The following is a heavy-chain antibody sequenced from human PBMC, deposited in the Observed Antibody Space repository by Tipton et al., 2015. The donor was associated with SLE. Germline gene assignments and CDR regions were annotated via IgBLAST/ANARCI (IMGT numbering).Heavy chain of an antibody. D-gene: IGHD3-3*01. CDR1: GFTFSSYA. Sequence: GSLRLSCAASGFTFSSYAMTWVRQAPGKGLQWVSTIRGSGDGTYYADSVQGRFTISRDDSKNTLYLQMSSLRAEDTAIYYCAKGLNFDFWSGFGMDVWGQGTTVTVS. J-gene: IGHJ6*02. CDR3: AKGLNFDFWSGFGMDV. CDR2: IRGSGDGT. V-gene: IGHV3-23*01.